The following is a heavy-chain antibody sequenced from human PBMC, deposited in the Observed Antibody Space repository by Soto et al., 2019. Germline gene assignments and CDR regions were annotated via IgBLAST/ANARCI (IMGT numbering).Heavy chain of an antibody. CDR3: ARESDIVATSPTFDY. V-gene: IGHV3-30-3*01. CDR1: GFTLGSYA. CDR2: ISYDGSNK. J-gene: IGHJ4*02. Sequence: HPGGSPRLSCATSGFTLGSYAMHWVRQAPGKGLEWVAVISYDGSNKYYADSVKGRFTISRDNSKNTLYLQMNSLRAEDTAVYYCARESDIVATSPTFDYWGQGTLVTVSS. D-gene: IGHD5-12*01.